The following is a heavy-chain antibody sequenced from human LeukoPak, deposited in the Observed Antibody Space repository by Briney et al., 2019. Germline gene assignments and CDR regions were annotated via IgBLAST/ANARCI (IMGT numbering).Heavy chain of an antibody. CDR3: AREGYDYGSGSYYPYWDYYYGMDV. Sequence: ASVKVSCTASGYTFTSYDINWVRQATGQGLEWMGWMNPNSGNTGYAQKFQGRVTMTRNTSISTAYMELSSLRSEDTAVYYCAREGYDYGSGSYYPYWDYYYGMDVWGQGTTVTVSS. CDR2: MNPNSGNT. CDR1: GYTFTSYD. J-gene: IGHJ6*02. D-gene: IGHD3-10*01. V-gene: IGHV1-8*01.